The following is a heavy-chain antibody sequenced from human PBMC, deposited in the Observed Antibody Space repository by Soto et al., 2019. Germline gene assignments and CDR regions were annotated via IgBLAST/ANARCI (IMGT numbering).Heavy chain of an antibody. CDR2: ISSSSSTM. CDR3: VSVGRFGEFYFDY. Sequence: EVQLVESGGGLVQPGGSLRLSCAASGFIFSSYSMNWVRQAPGKGLEWVSYISSSSSTMYHADSAKGRFTISRDNAKNSLSLQMSSLRDEDTAVYYCVSVGRFGEFYFDYWGQGTLVTVSS. V-gene: IGHV3-48*02. CDR1: GFIFSSYS. J-gene: IGHJ4*02. D-gene: IGHD3-10*01.